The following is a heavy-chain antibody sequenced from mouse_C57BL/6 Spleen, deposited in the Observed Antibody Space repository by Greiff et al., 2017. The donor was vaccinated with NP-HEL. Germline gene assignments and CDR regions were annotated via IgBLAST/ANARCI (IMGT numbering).Heavy chain of an antibody. CDR1: GYTFTSYW. Sequence: VQLQQPGAELVKPGASVKLSCKASGYTFTSYWMHWVKQRPGQGLEWIGMIHPNSGSTNYNEKFKSKATLTVDKSSSTAYMQLSSLTSEDSAVYYCALDSSGYVAWFAYWGQGTLVTVSA. J-gene: IGHJ3*01. V-gene: IGHV1-64*01. D-gene: IGHD3-2*02. CDR2: IHPNSGST. CDR3: ALDSSGYVAWFAY.